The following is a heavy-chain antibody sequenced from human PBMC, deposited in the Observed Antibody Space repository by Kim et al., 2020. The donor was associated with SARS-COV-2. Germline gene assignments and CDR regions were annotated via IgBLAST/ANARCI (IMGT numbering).Heavy chain of an antibody. J-gene: IGHJ4*02. CDR1: GGSFSGYY. CDR2: INHSGST. CDR3: ARGNYVSRGYYSDY. V-gene: IGHV4-34*01. Sequence: AETLSLTCAIYGGSFSGYYWSCIRQPPGKVLEWIGEINHSGSTNYNPSLKSRVTISVDTSKNQFSLKRSSVTAADTAVYYCARGNYVSRGYYSDYWGQGTLVNVS. D-gene: IGHD3-22*01.